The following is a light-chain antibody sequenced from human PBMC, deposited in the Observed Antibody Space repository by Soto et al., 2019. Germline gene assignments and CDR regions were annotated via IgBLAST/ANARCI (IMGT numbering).Light chain of an antibody. CDR1: SSDVRNYHL. CDR3: CSYGGSSTFDV. CDR2: EGS. Sequence: QSALTQPASVSGSPGQSITISCTGSSSDVRNYHLVSWYQQYPGKAPKLIIYEGSKRPPGVSTRFSGSRSGNTASLTISGLQPEDEADYYCCSYGGSSTFDVYGTGTKGTVL. V-gene: IGLV2-23*03. J-gene: IGLJ1*01.